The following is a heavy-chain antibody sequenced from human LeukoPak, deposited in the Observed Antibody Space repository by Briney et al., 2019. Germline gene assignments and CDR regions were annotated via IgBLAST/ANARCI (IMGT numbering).Heavy chain of an antibody. V-gene: IGHV3-7*01. CDR3: ARVGQWLPDY. J-gene: IGHJ4*02. D-gene: IGHD6-19*01. CDR2: IKLDGSDK. CDR1: GFTFRNYW. Sequence: GGSLRLSCAASGFTFRNYWMSWVRQAPGKGLEWVANIKLDGSDKYYVDSVKGRFTISRDNTKNSVYLQMNSLRAEDTAVYYCARVGQWLPDYWGQGTLVTVSS.